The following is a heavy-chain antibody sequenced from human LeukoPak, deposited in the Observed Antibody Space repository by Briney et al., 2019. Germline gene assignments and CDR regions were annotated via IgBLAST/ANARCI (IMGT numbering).Heavy chain of an antibody. V-gene: IGHV3-21*01. Sequence: GGSLRLSCAASGFTFSSYCMNWVRQAPGKGLEWVSSVSSSSSYIYYADSVKGRFTISRDNAKNSLYLQMNSLRAEDTAVYYCARDSSDYDILTGYYGVYGMDVWGQGTTVTVSS. CDR2: VSSSSSYI. CDR3: ARDSSDYDILTGYYGVYGMDV. J-gene: IGHJ6*02. CDR1: GFTFSSYC. D-gene: IGHD3-9*01.